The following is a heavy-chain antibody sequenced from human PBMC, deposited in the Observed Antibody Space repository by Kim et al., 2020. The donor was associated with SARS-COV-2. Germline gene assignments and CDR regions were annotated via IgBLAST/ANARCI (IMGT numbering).Heavy chain of an antibody. Sequence: SVTGRFTITRDNSGNALYLEMTSLRAEDTAVYYCAKEGGVNTAYFSAMDVWGQGTTVTVSS. CDR3: AKEGGVNTAYFSAMDV. V-gene: IGHV3-23*03. D-gene: IGHD4-17*01. J-gene: IGHJ6*02.